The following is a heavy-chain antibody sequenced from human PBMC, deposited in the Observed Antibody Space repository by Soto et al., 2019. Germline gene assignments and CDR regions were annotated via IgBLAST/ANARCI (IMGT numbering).Heavy chain of an antibody. V-gene: IGHV1-69*06. CDR2: TGSGTGPG. CDR3: ARRHCGGFYRFFES. Sequence: GASVKVSCKASGGSLSTNPISWVRQAPGQGLEWMGGTGSGTGPGNHAQKFQGRLTVTADKSTSTVYMELTNLSSEDTAVYYCARRHCGGFYRFFESWGQGTLVTVSS. D-gene: IGHD2-21*01. J-gene: IGHJ4*02. CDR1: GGSLSTNP.